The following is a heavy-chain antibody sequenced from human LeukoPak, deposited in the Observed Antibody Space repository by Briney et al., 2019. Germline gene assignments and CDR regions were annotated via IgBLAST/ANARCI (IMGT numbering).Heavy chain of an antibody. D-gene: IGHD3-10*01. CDR1: GFTFSSYA. V-gene: IGHV3-64*02. Sequence: GGSLRLSCAASGFTFSSYAMHWVRQAPGKGLEYVSAISSNGGSTYYADSVKGRFTISRDNSKNTLYLQMGGLRAEDMAVYYCARSPMVRGVIIYYFDYWGQGTLVTVSS. J-gene: IGHJ4*02. CDR2: ISSNGGST. CDR3: ARSPMVRGVIIYYFDY.